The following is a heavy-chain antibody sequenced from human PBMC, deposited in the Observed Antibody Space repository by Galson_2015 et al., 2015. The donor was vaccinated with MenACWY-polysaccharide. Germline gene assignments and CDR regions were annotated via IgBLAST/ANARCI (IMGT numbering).Heavy chain of an antibody. J-gene: IGHJ4*02. Sequence: SLRLSCAASGFSVINTYMTWVRQAPGKGLEWVSFLHSSGNTDHTDSVKGRFTISRDTSTNTLYLRMNSLRAEDTAVYFCARATLSGGFESWGQGTLVTVSS. CDR2: LHSSGNT. CDR1: GFSVINTY. V-gene: IGHV3-53*01. CDR3: ARATLSGGFES. D-gene: IGHD1-1*01.